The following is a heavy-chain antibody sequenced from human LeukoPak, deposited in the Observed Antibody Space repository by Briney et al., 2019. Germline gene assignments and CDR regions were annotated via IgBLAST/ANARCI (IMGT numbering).Heavy chain of an antibody. D-gene: IGHD7-27*01. CDR3: ASRKLGNDY. CDR2: IYYSGST. CDR1: GGSISSSY. Sequence: SETLSLTCTVSGGSISSSYWSWIRQPPGKGLEWIGYIYYSGSTNYNPSLKSRVTISADTSKNQFSLKLSSVTAADTAVYYCASRKLGNDYWGQGTLVTVSS. J-gene: IGHJ4*01. V-gene: IGHV4-59*01.